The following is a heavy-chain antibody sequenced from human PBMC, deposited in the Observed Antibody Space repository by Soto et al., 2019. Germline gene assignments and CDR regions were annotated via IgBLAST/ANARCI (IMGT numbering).Heavy chain of an antibody. CDR2: ISSSSSTI. D-gene: IGHD6-13*01. CDR3: ARDLGGYSSSWYYFDY. J-gene: IGHJ4*02. Sequence: PGGSLRLSCAASGFTFSTYEMNWVRQAPGKGLEWVSYISSSSSTIYYADSVKGRFTISRDNAKKSLYLQMNSLRDEDTAVYYCARDLGGYSSSWYYFDYWGQGTLVTVSS. V-gene: IGHV3-48*03. CDR1: GFTFSTYE.